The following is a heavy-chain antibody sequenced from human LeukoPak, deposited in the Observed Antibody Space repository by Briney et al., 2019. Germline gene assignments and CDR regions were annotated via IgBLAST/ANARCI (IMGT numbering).Heavy chain of an antibody. Sequence: SETLSLTCTVSGGPISGYFWSWIRQPPGKGLEWIGYIHDNGRTTYNPSLRSRVSISVDTSKSQFSLKLNSLTTTDTAVYYCARVGGYRGLYWGQGTPVTVSS. CDR2: IHDNGRT. CDR1: GGPISGYF. D-gene: IGHD5-12*01. V-gene: IGHV4-59*01. J-gene: IGHJ4*02. CDR3: ARVGGYRGLY.